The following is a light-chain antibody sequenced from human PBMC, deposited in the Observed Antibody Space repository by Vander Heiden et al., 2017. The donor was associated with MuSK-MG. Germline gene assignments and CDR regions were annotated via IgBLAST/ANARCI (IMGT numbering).Light chain of an antibody. CDR1: SSDVGGYNY. Sequence: QSALTQPASVSGSPGQSITIYCAGTSSDVGGYNYVSWYQQHPGKAPKLIIYDVSNRPSGVSNRFSGSKSGNTASLTISGLQAEDEADYYCSSYTSITTGHVLGTGTKVTVL. J-gene: IGLJ1*01. V-gene: IGLV2-14*03. CDR3: SSYTSITTGHV. CDR2: DVS.